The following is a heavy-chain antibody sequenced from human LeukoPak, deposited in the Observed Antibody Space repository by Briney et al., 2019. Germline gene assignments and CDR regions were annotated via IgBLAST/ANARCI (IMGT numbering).Heavy chain of an antibody. CDR2: IYSSGST. D-gene: IGHD1-26*01. J-gene: IGHJ3*02. CDR3: ARELLGGFEI. V-gene: IGHV4-59*10. Sequence: PLQTLRLTCAVSVGSICGYSWGCIPETAGGGLEWIGRIYSSGSTNSNPSLKSRATMLIDTSKNRFSLSLSSVTAADTAVYFCARELLGGFEIWGQGTVVTVSS. CDR1: VGSICGYS.